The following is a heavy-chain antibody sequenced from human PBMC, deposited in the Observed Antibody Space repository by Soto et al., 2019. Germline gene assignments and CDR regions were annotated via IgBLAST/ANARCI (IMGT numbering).Heavy chain of an antibody. CDR2: ISAYNGNT. Sequence: QVQLVQSGAEVKKPGASVKVSCKASGYTFTSYGISWVRQAPGQGLEWMGWISAYNGNTNYAQKLQGRVTMTTDTSTSTAYMELRSLRSDDTAVYYCARASGDYGDYGGPTYYYYGMDGWGQGTTVTVSS. V-gene: IGHV1-18*01. CDR3: ARASGDYGDYGGPTYYYYGMDG. J-gene: IGHJ6*02. CDR1: GYTFTSYG. D-gene: IGHD4-17*01.